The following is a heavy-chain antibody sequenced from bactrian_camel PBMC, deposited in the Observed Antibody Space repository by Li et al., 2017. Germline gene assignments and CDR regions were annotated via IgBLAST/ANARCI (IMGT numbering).Heavy chain of an antibody. D-gene: IGHD2*01. V-gene: IGHV3S63*01. J-gene: IGHJ4*01. Sequence: HVQLVESGGGSVEAGRSLRLSCAISPETSRTMCSGWFRQAPGKEREWVASSHTRDTSTYYADSVKGRFTISRDNATNTVYLQMNSLKPEDTAVYYCVSLVGRPLVHQGTQVTVS. CDR2: SHTRDTST. CDR1: PETSRTM.